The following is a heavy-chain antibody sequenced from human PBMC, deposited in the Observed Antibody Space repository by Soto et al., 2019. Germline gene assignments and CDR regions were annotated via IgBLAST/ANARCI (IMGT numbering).Heavy chain of an antibody. J-gene: IGHJ3*02. V-gene: IGHV4-59*01. CDR1: GGSISSYY. D-gene: IGHD3-10*01. CDR2: IYYSGST. Sequence: SETLSLTCTVSGGSISSYYCSWIRQPPGKGLEWIGYIYYSGSTNYNPSLKSRVTISVDTSKNQFSLKLSSVTAADTAVYYCARGGVITRSYDAFDICGQWTMVTVSS. CDR3: ARGGVITRSYDAFDI.